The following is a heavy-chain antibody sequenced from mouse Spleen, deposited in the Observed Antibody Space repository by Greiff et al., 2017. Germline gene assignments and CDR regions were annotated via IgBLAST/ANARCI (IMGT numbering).Heavy chain of an antibody. J-gene: IGHJ3*01. V-gene: IGHV1-4*01. CDR3: ARGLYSNPWFAY. CDR1: GYTFTSYT. CDR2: INPSSGYT. Sequence: QVQLKESGAELARPGASVKMSCKASGYTFTSYTMHWVKQRPGQGLEWIGYINPSSGYTKYNQKFKDKATLTADKSSSTAYMQLSSLTSEDSAVYYCARGLYSNPWFAYWGQGTLVTVSA. D-gene: IGHD2-5*01.